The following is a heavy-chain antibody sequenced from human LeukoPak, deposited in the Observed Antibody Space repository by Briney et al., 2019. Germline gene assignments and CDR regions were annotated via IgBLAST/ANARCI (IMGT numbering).Heavy chain of an antibody. Sequence: GESLKISCKGSGYSFTSYWIGWVRQMPGKGLEWMGIIYPGDSDTRYSPSFQGQVTISADKSISTAYLQWSSLKASDTAMYYCARQYDSSGYLGLDAFDIWGQGTMVTVSS. D-gene: IGHD3-22*01. CDR1: GYSFTSYW. CDR3: ARQYDSSGYLGLDAFDI. J-gene: IGHJ3*02. V-gene: IGHV5-51*01. CDR2: IYPGDSDT.